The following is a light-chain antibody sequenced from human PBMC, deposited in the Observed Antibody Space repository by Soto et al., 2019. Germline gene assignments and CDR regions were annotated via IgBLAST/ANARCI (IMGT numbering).Light chain of an antibody. CDR1: SSNIGSNS. CDR3: AAWDDSLSGVV. J-gene: IGLJ2*01. Sequence: QSVLTQPPSASGTPGQRVTISCSGSSSNIGSNSVHWYQQLPGTAPKLLIYSNSQRPSGVPERISGSKSVTSASLAISGLRSEDEADYYCAAWDDSLSGVVFGGGTKLTVL. V-gene: IGLV1-47*01. CDR2: SNS.